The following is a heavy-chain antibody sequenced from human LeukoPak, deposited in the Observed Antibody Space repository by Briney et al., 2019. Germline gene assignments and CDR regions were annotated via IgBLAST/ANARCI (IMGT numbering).Heavy chain of an antibody. CDR1: GCIFTNFW. CDR3: ARRAYDSGSYPY. CDR2: IDPRDSYP. Sequence: HGESLKISCKGSGCIFTNFWISWVRQMPGKGLEWMGRIDPRDSYPNYSPSVQGHVTISVDRSINTVYLQWSDLKASDTAIYYCARRAYDSGSYPYWGQGTLVTVSS. J-gene: IGHJ4*02. D-gene: IGHD3-10*01. V-gene: IGHV5-10-1*01.